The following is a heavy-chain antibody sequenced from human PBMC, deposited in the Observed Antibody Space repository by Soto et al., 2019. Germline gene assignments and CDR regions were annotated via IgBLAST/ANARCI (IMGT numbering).Heavy chain of an antibody. J-gene: IGHJ4*02. CDR2: ISSSGTTI. D-gene: IGHD6-13*01. CDR1: EFTFSTYE. CDR3: VRFGGAAAGPGDY. V-gene: IGHV3-48*03. Sequence: GGSLRLSCVASEFTFSTYEMNWVRQAPGKGLEWVSYISSSGTTIYYTDSVKGRFTISRDNAKKSLYLQMNSLRAEDTAVYYCVRFGGAAAGPGDYWGQGTLVTVSS.